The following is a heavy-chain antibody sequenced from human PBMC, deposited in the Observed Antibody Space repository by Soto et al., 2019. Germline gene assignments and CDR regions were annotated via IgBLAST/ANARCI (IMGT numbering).Heavy chain of an antibody. CDR2: ISGSGGST. D-gene: IGHD5-18*01. CDR1: GFTFSSYA. Sequence: EVQLLESGGGLVQPGGSLRLSCAASGFTFSSYAMSWVRQAPGKGLEWVSAISGSGGSTYYADSVKGRFTISRDNSKNTLYLQMNSLRAEDTAVYYCARVSVVDTAMVDAFDIWGQGTMVTVSS. V-gene: IGHV3-23*01. CDR3: ARVSVVDTAMVDAFDI. J-gene: IGHJ3*02.